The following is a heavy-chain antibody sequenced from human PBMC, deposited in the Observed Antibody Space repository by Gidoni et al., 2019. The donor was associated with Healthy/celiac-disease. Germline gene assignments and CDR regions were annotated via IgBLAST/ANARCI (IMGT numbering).Heavy chain of an antibody. V-gene: IGHV3-30*04. CDR1: GFHFRRYA. CDR3: ARGLMTTVTTNSAGVSEYYFDY. Sequence: QVQLVESGGGVVQPGRSLRLSCAAYGFHFRRYAMHWFRQAPGKGLEWVAVISYDGSHKYYADSVKGRFTISRDNSKNTLYLQMNSLRAEDTAVYYCARGLMTTVTTNSAGVSEYYFDYWGQGTLVTVSS. D-gene: IGHD4-17*01. J-gene: IGHJ4*02. CDR2: ISYDGSHK.